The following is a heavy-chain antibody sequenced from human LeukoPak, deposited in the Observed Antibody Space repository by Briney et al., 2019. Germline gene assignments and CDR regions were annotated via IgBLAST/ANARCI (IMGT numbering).Heavy chain of an antibody. CDR1: GFTFSSYS. Sequence: PGGSLRPSCAASGFTFSSYSMNWVRQAPGKGLEWVSSISSSSYIYYADSVKGRFTISRDNAKNSLYLQMNSLRAEDTAVYYCARVWYSSSGADYWGQGTLVTVSS. V-gene: IGHV3-21*01. CDR2: ISSSSYI. D-gene: IGHD6-13*01. J-gene: IGHJ4*02. CDR3: ARVWYSSSGADY.